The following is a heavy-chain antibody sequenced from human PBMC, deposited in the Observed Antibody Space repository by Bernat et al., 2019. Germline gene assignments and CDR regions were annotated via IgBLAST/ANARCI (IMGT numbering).Heavy chain of an antibody. V-gene: IGHV4-59*01. J-gene: IGHJ4*02. CDR3: ATSPGGYFDY. Sequence: QVQLQESGPGLVKPSETLSLTCTVSGGSISSYYWNWIRQPPGKGLEWIGYMSYSGSTNYNPSLKSRVTISVDTSKNQFSLKLRSVTAADTAMYYCATSPGGYFDYWGQGTLVTVSS. CDR1: GGSISSYY. CDR2: MSYSGST. D-gene: IGHD2-15*01.